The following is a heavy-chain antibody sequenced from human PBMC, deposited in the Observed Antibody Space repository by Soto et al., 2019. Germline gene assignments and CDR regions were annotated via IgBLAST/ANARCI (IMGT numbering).Heavy chain of an antibody. CDR3: ASGKSTAMVRNFDY. CDR1: GGTFSSYT. D-gene: IGHD5-18*01. Sequence: VQLEQSGAEVKRPGSSVKVSCKASGGTFSSYTISWVRQAPGQGLEWMGRIIPILGIANYAQKFQGRVTITADKPTSTAYMELSSLRSEDTAVYYCASGKSTAMVRNFDYWGQGTLVTVSS. V-gene: IGHV1-69*02. J-gene: IGHJ4*02. CDR2: IIPILGIA.